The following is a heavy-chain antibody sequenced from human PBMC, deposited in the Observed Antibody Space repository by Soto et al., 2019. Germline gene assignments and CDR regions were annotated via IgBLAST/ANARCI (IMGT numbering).Heavy chain of an antibody. CDR1: GFPFSDHA. V-gene: IGHV3-30-3*01. J-gene: IGHJ2*01. CDR2: VSFDGSNK. Sequence: QVQLVESGGGVVQPGRSLRLSCAASGFPFSDHAMHWVRQAPGKGLEWVAVVSFDGSNKYYADSVKGRFTISRDNSRATLYMQMNSLRLDDTAVYHCARGTHCGGDCFPGQVSKWYFDLWGRGTLVVVSS. D-gene: IGHD2-21*02. CDR3: ARGTHCGGDCFPGQVSKWYFDL.